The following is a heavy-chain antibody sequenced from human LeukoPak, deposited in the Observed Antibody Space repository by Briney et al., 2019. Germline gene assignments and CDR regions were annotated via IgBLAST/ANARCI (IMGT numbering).Heavy chain of an antibody. CDR1: GGSITTGIYY. V-gene: IGHV4-39*01. CDR2: IYYSGLT. CDR3: VRHGSGYTSSWYCPLDY. D-gene: IGHD6-13*01. Sequence: KPSETLSLTCAASGGSITTGIYYWGWIRQPPGKGLEWIGNIYYSGLTHYNPSFESRLTISVDTSKNPFSLKLSSVTAANTAVYYCVRHGSGYTSSWYCPLDYWGQGTLVTVSS. J-gene: IGHJ4*02.